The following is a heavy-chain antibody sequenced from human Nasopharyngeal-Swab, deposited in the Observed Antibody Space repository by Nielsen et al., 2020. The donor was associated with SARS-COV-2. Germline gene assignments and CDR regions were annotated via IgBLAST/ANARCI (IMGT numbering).Heavy chain of an antibody. D-gene: IGHD4-11*01. CDR3: ARHDYSNYNWFDP. CDR1: GYSFTSYW. Sequence: GESLKISCKGSGYSFTSYWISWVRQMPGKGLGWMGRIDPSDSYTNYSPSFQGHVTISADKSISTAYLQWSSLKASDTAMYYCARHDYSNYNWFDPWGQGTLGTVSS. CDR2: IDPSDSYT. V-gene: IGHV5-10-1*01. J-gene: IGHJ5*02.